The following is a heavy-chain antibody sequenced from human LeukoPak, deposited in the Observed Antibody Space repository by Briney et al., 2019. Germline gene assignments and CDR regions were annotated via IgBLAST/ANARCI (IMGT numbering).Heavy chain of an antibody. CDR2: IDSSGTTI. Sequence: PGGSLRLSCAASGFTFSTYSMNWVRQAPGKGLEWVSYIDSSGTTIYYADSVKGRFTISRDNSKNTLYLQMNSLRAEDTAVYYCARDRRVCSSTSCYPDQYFDYWGQGTLVTVSS. CDR1: GFTFSTYS. J-gene: IGHJ4*02. V-gene: IGHV3-48*01. D-gene: IGHD2-2*01. CDR3: ARDRRVCSSTSCYPDQYFDY.